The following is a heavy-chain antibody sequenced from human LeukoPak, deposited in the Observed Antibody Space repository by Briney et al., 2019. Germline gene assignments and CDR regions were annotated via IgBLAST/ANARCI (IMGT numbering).Heavy chain of an antibody. D-gene: IGHD5-12*01. V-gene: IGHV4-31*03. J-gene: IGHJ4*02. CDR3: ARVGWLRLELDY. CDR1: GGSISSGGYY. Sequence: SQTLSLTCTVSGGSISSGGYYWSWIRPHPGKGLEWIGYIYYSGSTYYNPSLKSRVTISVDTSKNQFSLKLSSVTAADTAVYYCARVGWLRLELDYWGQGTLVTVSS. CDR2: IYYSGST.